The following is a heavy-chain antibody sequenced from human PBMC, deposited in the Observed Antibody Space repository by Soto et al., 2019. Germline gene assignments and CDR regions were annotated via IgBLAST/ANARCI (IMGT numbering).Heavy chain of an antibody. V-gene: IGHV4-59*11. CDR3: ARALNYDILTGRPRWFDP. D-gene: IGHD3-9*01. CDR2: IYYSGST. CDR1: GGSISSHY. Sequence: SETLSLTCTVSGGSISSHYWSRIRQPPGKGLEWIGYIYYSGSTNYNPSLKSRVTISVDTSKNQFSLKLSSVTAADTAVYYCARALNYDILTGRPRWFDPWGQGTLVTVS. J-gene: IGHJ5*02.